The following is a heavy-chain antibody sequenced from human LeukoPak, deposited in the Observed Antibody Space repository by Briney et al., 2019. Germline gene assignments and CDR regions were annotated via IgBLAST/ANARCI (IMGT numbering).Heavy chain of an antibody. CDR1: GFTFSSYS. J-gene: IGHJ5*02. D-gene: IGHD5-18*01. CDR3: ARASAMVSVSWFDP. Sequence: GGSLRLSCAASGFTFSSYSMNWVRQAPGKGLEWVSSISSSSSYIYYADSVKGRFTISRDNAKNSLYLQMNSLRAEDTAVYYCARASAMVSVSWFDPWGQGTLVTVSS. V-gene: IGHV3-21*01. CDR2: ISSSSSYI.